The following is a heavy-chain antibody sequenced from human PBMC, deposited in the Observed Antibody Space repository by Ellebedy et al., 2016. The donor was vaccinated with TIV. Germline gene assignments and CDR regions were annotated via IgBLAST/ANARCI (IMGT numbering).Heavy chain of an antibody. J-gene: IGHJ6*02. CDR1: GYTFTSYG. D-gene: IGHD3-3*02. CDR2: IIPIFGTA. CDR3: ALHIWPYYYGMDV. V-gene: IGHV1-69*13. Sequence: SVKVSXXASGYTFTSYGISWVRQAPGQGLEWMGGIIPIFGTANYAQKFQGRVTITADESTSTAYMELSSLRSEDTAVYYCALHIWPYYYGMDVWGQGTTVTVSS.